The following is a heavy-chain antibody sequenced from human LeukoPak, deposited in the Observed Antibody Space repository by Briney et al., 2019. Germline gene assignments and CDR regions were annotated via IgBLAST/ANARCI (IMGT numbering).Heavy chain of an antibody. CDR1: GFTFSSYW. CDR3: ARGIDYGDYYYYGMDV. CDR2: ISSSGSTI. J-gene: IGHJ6*02. V-gene: IGHV3-48*04. D-gene: IGHD4-17*01. Sequence: GGSLRLSCAASGFTFSSYWMSWVRQAPGKGLEWVSYISSSGSTIYYADSVKGRFTISRDNAKNSLYLQMNSLRAEDTAVYYCARGIDYGDYYYYGMDVWGQGTTVTVSS.